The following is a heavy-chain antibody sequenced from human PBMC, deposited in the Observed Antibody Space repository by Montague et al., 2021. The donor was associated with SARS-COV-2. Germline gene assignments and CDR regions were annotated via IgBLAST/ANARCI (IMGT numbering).Heavy chain of an antibody. J-gene: IGHJ3*02. Sequence: CAISGDSVYSKSVAWNWIRQSPSRGLEWLGRTYYRSKWGSDYAEXVKXRLVITPDTSKNQVSLQLNSVIPEDTAVYFCASSGITLTGLDAFDIWGQGTMVTVSS. CDR3: ASSGITLTGLDAFDI. CDR2: TYYRSKWGS. V-gene: IGHV6-1*01. CDR1: GDSVYSKSVA. D-gene: IGHD3-9*01.